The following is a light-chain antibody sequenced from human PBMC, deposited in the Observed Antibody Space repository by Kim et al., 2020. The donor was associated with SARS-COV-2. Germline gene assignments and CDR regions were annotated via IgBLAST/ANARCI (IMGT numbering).Light chain of an antibody. J-gene: IGLJ2*01. CDR3: QVWDISAVI. CDR2: RDS. Sequence: SYELTQPLSVSVVLGQTARITCEGKNIGNKNVHWYQQESGQAPVLVISRDSTRPSGIPDRSSGSNSGNTATLTISRAQASDEADYYCQVWDISAVIFGGGTQLTVL. CDR1: NIGNKN. V-gene: IGLV3-9*01.